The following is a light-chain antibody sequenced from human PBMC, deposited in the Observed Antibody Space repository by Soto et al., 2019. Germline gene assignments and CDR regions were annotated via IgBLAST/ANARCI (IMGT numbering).Light chain of an antibody. CDR1: SSDVGSYNY. Sequence: QSALTQPASVSGSPGQSIAISCTGTSSDVGSYNYVSWYQQHPGQAPKLMMHGVSSRPSGVSDRFSGSKSGNTASLTISGLLSEDEADYYCSSYRTSSTSVVVGGGTKVTVL. CDR3: SSYRTSSTSVV. J-gene: IGLJ2*01. V-gene: IGLV2-14*03. CDR2: GVS.